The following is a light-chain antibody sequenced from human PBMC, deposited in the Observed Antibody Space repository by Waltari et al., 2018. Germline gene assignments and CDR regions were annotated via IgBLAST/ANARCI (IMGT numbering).Light chain of an antibody. V-gene: IGKV3-20*01. Sequence: GATLSCRASQSVSRTLAWYQQKPGQAPRLLIYGASSRATGIPDRFSGSGSGTDFSLTISRLEPDDSAVYFCQHYVSLPATFGQGTKVEIK. CDR3: QHYVSLPAT. CDR2: GAS. J-gene: IGKJ1*01. CDR1: QSVSRT.